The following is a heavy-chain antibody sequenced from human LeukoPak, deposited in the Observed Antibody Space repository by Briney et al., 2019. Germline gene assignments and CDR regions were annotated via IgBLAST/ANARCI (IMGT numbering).Heavy chain of an antibody. CDR1: GFTFSSYA. D-gene: IGHD2-15*01. Sequence: PGGSLRLSCVASGFTFSSYAMNWVRQAPGKGLEWLSYISSSSIYTSYADSVKGRFTISRDNAKNSLYLQLNSLRAEDTAVYYCARGSPPDYWGQGTLVTVSS. J-gene: IGHJ4*02. CDR3: ARGSPPDY. V-gene: IGHV3-21*05. CDR2: ISSSSIYT.